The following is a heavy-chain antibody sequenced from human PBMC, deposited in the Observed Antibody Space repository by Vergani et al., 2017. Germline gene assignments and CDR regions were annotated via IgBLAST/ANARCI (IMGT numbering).Heavy chain of an antibody. CDR3: TTAVAAAGPYYYYGMDV. V-gene: IGHV3-15*01. Sequence: EVQLVESGGGLVKPGGSLRLSCAASGFTFSNAWMSWVRQAPGKGLEWVGRIKSKTDGGTTDYAAPGKGRFTISRDDSKNTLYLQLNSLKTEDTAVYYWTTAVAAAGPYYYYGMDVWGQGTTVTVSS. J-gene: IGHJ6*02. D-gene: IGHD6-13*01. CDR2: IKSKTDGGTT. CDR1: GFTFSNAW.